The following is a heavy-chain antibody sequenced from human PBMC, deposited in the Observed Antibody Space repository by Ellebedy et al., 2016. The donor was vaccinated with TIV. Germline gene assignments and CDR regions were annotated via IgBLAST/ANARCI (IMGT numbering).Heavy chain of an antibody. CDR3: ARTYCSSSSCSYAMDV. J-gene: IGHJ6*02. Sequence: GGSLRLSCAASGFTFSSYAMSWVRQAPGKGLEWVSAISGSGGSTYYADSVKGRFTISRDNSKNTLYLQMNSLRTEDTAVYYCARTYCSSSSCSYAMDVWGQGTTVTVSS. CDR2: ISGSGGST. CDR1: GFTFSSYA. V-gene: IGHV3-23*01. D-gene: IGHD2-2*01.